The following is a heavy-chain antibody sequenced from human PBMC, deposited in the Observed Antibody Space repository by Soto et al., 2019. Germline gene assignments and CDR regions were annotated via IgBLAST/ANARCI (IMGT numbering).Heavy chain of an antibody. V-gene: IGHV3-23*01. CDR3: AKDGDFWSGYYKLFDY. CDR1: GFTVSSYA. J-gene: IGHJ4*02. CDR2: ISGSGGST. D-gene: IGHD3-3*01. Sequence: EVQLLESGGGLVQPGGSLRLSCAASGFTVSSYAVSWVRQAPGKGLEWVSAISGSGGSTYYADSVKGRFTISRDNPKNTRYLQMNSLRAEDTAVYYCAKDGDFWSGYYKLFDYWGQGALVTVSS.